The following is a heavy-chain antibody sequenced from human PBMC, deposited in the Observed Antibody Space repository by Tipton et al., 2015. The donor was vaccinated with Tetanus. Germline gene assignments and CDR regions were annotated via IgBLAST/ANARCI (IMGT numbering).Heavy chain of an antibody. CDR1: SASISSSDYY. V-gene: IGHV4-39*07. CDR2: VYYDGSA. CDR3: ARGDMVRGVIWFDP. D-gene: IGHD3-10*01. Sequence: GLVKPSETLSLTCTVSSASISSSDYYWGWIRQPPGKGLEWIGSVYYDGSAYRNPSLESRLTISVDTSKNQFSLKLSSVTAADTAVYYCARGDMVRGVIWFDPWGQGTLVTVSS. J-gene: IGHJ5*02.